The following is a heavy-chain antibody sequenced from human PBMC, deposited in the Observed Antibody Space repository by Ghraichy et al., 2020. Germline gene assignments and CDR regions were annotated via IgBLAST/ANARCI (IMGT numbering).Heavy chain of an antibody. CDR3: AKMARGYGDYEVGAFDI. CDR2: ISGSGGST. D-gene: IGHD4-17*01. Sequence: GGSLRLSCAASGFTFSSYAMSWVRQAPGKGLEWVSAISGSGGSTYYADSVKGRFTISRDNSKNTLYLQMNSLRAEDTAVYYCAKMARGYGDYEVGAFDIWGQGTMVTVSS. CDR1: GFTFSSYA. J-gene: IGHJ3*02. V-gene: IGHV3-23*01.